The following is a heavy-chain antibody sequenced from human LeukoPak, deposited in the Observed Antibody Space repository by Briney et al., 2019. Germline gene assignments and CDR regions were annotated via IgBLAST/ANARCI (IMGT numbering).Heavy chain of an antibody. CDR2: ISGSGGST. Sequence: PGGSLRLSCAASGFTFSSYDMSWVRQAPGKGLEWVSAISGSGGSTYYADSVKGRFTISRDNSKNTLYLQMNSLRAEDTAVYYCANPGGVVVIRLFAFDIWGQGTMVTVSS. CDR3: ANPGGVVVIRLFAFDI. V-gene: IGHV3-23*01. J-gene: IGHJ3*02. D-gene: IGHD3-22*01. CDR1: GFTFSSYD.